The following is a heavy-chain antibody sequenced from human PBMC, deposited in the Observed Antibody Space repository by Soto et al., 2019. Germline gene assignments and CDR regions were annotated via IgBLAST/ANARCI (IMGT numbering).Heavy chain of an antibody. CDR2: IYYSGST. CDR3: ARSWGGSYLDAFDI. D-gene: IGHD1-26*01. J-gene: IGHJ3*02. Sequence: NPSETLSLTCTVSGGSISSSSYYWGWIRQPPGKGLEWIGSIYYSGSTYYNPSLKSRVTISVDTSKNQFSLKLSSVTAADTAVYYCARSWGGSYLDAFDIWGQGTMVTVSS. CDR1: GGSISSSSYY. V-gene: IGHV4-39*01.